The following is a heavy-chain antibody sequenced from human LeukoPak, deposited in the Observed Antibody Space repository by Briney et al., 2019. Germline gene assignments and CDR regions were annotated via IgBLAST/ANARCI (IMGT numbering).Heavy chain of an antibody. D-gene: IGHD4-17*01. CDR3: AGTTVPYYFDY. J-gene: IGHJ4*02. Sequence: SETLSLTCSVSGDSISSYYWSWIRQPPGKGLEWIGYIYYSGSTNYNPSLKSRVTISVDTSKNQFSLKLSSVTAADTAVYYCAGTTVPYYFDYWGQGTLVTVSS. CDR1: GDSISSYY. V-gene: IGHV4-59*01. CDR2: IYYSGST.